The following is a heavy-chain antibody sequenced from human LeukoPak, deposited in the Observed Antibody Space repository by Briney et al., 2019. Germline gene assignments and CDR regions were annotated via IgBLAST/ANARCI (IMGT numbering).Heavy chain of an antibody. CDR2: IYYSGST. CDR3: ARITPITIFGVVIISPEYYFDY. CDR1: GGSISSSSYY. Sequence: SETLSLTCTVSGGSISSSSYYWGWIRPPPGKGLEWIGSIYYSGSTYYNPSLKSRVTISVDTSKNQFSLKLSSVTAADTAVYYCARITPITIFGVVIISPEYYFDYWGQGTLVTVSS. J-gene: IGHJ4*02. D-gene: IGHD3-3*01. V-gene: IGHV4-39*01.